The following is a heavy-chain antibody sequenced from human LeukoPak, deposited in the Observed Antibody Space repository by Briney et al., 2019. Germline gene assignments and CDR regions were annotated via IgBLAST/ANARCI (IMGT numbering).Heavy chain of an antibody. CDR2: ISGSGGST. D-gene: IGHD6-19*01. V-gene: IGHV3-23*01. J-gene: IGHJ4*02. CDR1: GFTFSSYA. CDR3: ANSYSSGWYYFDY. Sequence: GGSLRLSCAASGFTFSSYAMSWVRQAPGKGLEWVSAISGSGGSTYYADSVKGRFTISRDNAKNALYLQMSSLRAEDTAVYYCANSYSSGWYYFDYWGQETLVTVSS.